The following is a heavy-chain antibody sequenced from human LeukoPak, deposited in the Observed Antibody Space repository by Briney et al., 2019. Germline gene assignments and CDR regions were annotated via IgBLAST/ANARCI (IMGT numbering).Heavy chain of an antibody. Sequence: PSETLSLTCTVSGGFVSSSIYHWFWIRQPPGKGLEWIGFTYNGGSTYYNPSLRSRVTISVDMAKNQFSLKVMSVTAADTAVYYCVRGHGGYWGQGTLVTVSS. V-gene: IGHV4-61*01. CDR3: VRGHGGY. CDR1: GGFVSSSIYH. CDR2: TYNGGST. J-gene: IGHJ4*02.